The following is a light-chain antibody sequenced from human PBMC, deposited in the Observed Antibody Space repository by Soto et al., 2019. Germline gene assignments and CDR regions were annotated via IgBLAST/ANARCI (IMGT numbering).Light chain of an antibody. CDR1: QSIRSW. J-gene: IGKJ1*01. CDR2: DAS. CDR3: QHYDSFSKT. Sequence: DIQMTQSPSTLSASVGDRVTITCRASQSIRSWLAWYQQKPGKAPQLLIYDASNLESGVPSRFSGSGSGTEFTLPISSLQPDDFATYYYQHYDSFSKTCGRGTKVEVK. V-gene: IGKV1-5*01.